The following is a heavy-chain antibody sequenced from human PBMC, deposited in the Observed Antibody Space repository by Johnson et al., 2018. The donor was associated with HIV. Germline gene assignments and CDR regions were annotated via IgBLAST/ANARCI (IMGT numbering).Heavy chain of an antibody. D-gene: IGHD3-3*01. CDR1: GFAFHDRG. CDR2: FSWNSGSI. J-gene: IGHJ3*02. Sequence: VQLVESGGGLVQPGGSLRLSCAASGFAFHDRGMSWVRQAPGKGLEWVSGFSWNSGSIGYADSVKGRFTISRDNAKNSLYLQMNSLRAEDTALYYCAKDIRSGSGYYNDAFDIWGQGTMVTVSS. CDR3: AKDIRSGSGYYNDAFDI. V-gene: IGHV3-9*01.